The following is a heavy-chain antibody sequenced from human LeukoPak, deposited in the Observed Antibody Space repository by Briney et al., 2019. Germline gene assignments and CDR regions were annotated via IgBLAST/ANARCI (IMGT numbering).Heavy chain of an antibody. V-gene: IGHV6-1*01. CDR1: GDSVSSNSAA. J-gene: IGHJ5*02. Sequence: SQTLSLTCAISGDSVSSNSAAWNWIRQSPSRGLEWLGRTYYRSKWYNDYAVSVKSRITINPDTSKNQFSLQLNSVTPEGTAVYYCARDFTVTRRQPNWFDPWGQGTLVTVSS. CDR3: ARDFTVTRRQPNWFDP. CDR2: TYYRSKWYN. D-gene: IGHD4-17*01.